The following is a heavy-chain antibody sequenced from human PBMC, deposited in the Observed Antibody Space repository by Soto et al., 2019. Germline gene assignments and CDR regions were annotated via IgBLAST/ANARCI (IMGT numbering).Heavy chain of an antibody. Sequence: EVQLVESGGGLVQPGGSLRLSCTASGFPLSDYWMHWVRQAPGKGLVWVSRINSDGSSRTYADPVKGRFTISRDNAQNTVYLQMNSLGAHDPGANYCARGDMTTAQYYYFMDVWGKGTTVTVAS. V-gene: IGHV3-74*01. CDR3: ARGDMTTAQYYYFMDV. CDR2: INSDGSSR. D-gene: IGHD2-15*01. J-gene: IGHJ6*03. CDR1: GFPLSDYW.